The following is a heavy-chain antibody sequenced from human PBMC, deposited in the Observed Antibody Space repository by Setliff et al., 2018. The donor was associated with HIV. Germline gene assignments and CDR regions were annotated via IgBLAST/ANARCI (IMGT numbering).Heavy chain of an antibody. CDR1: GYTLTSYA. CDR2: IDADNGNT. Sequence: ASVKVSCKASGYTLTSYAITWVRQAPGQGLEWVGWIDADNGNTNYAQKLQGRVTMTTDTSTSTAYMELRSLRSDDTAVYYCARDNYDDYSRVQMDVWGKGTTVTVSS. D-gene: IGHD4-17*01. V-gene: IGHV1-18*01. J-gene: IGHJ6*04. CDR3: ARDNYDDYSRVQMDV.